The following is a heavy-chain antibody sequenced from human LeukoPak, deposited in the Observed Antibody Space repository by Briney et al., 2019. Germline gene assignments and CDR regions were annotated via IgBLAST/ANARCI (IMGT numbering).Heavy chain of an antibody. CDR1: GFTFNNYA. D-gene: IGHD6-13*01. CDR3: ARVEEDSSSWYPKNHYYGMDV. Sequence: GGSLRLSCAASGFTFNNYAMSWVRQAPGKGLEWVSGIVGSGGSTYYADSVKGRFTISRDNSKSTLYLQMNSLRAEDTAVYYCARVEEDSSSWYPKNHYYGMDVWGQGTTVTVSS. CDR2: IVGSGGST. J-gene: IGHJ6*02. V-gene: IGHV3-23*01.